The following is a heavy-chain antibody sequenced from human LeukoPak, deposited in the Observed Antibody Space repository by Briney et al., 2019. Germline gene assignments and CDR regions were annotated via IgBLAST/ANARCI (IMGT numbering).Heavy chain of an antibody. D-gene: IGHD4-17*01. J-gene: IGHJ5*02. Sequence: SETLSLTCTVSGGSISSYYWSWIRQAPGKGLEWIGYIYYSGSTNYNPSLKSRVTISVDTSKNQFSLKLSSVTAADTAVYYCARDYGDYAGGGWFDPWGQGTLVTVSS. CDR1: GGSISSYY. V-gene: IGHV4-59*01. CDR3: ARDYGDYAGGGWFDP. CDR2: IYYSGST.